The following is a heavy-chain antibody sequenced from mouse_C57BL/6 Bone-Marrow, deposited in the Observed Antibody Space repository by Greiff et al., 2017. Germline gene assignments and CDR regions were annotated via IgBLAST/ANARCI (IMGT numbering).Heavy chain of an antibody. J-gene: IGHJ4*01. CDR2: IDPENGDP. CDR1: GFNIKDDY. CDR3: TTRQLDHYYAMDY. Sequence: VQLQQSGAELVRPGASVKLSCTASGFNIKDDYMHWVKQRPEQGLEWIGWIDPENGDPEYASKFPGKATITADTSSNTAYLQLSSLTSEDTAVYYCTTRQLDHYYAMDYWGQGTSVTVSS. V-gene: IGHV14-4*01. D-gene: IGHD6-1*02.